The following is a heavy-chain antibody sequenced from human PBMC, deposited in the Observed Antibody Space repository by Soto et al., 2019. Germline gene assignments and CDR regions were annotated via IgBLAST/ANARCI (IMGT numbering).Heavy chain of an antibody. J-gene: IGHJ6*02. Sequence: EVQLVESGGGLVQPGGSLRLSCAASGFSLSIYWMYWVRQAPGKGLVWVSRVNNDGSSTSYADSVKGRFTISRDNAKNTVYLQMHSLRAEDTAVYYCARRVIGDYGMDVWGQGTTVTVSS. CDR2: VNNDGSST. CDR3: ARRVIGDYGMDV. CDR1: GFSLSIYW. D-gene: IGHD7-27*01. V-gene: IGHV3-74*01.